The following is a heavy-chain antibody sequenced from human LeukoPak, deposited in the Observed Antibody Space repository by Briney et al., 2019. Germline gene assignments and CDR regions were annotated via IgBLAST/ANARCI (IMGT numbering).Heavy chain of an antibody. CDR3: ARVVVWAPFDY. J-gene: IGHJ4*02. Sequence: PSETLSLTCAVYGGSFSGYYWSWIRQPPGKGLEWIGGINHSGSTNYNPSLKSRVTISVDTSKNQFSLKLSSVTAADTAVYYCARVVVWAPFDYWGQGTLVTVSS. D-gene: IGHD2-15*01. V-gene: IGHV4-34*01. CDR1: GGSFSGYY. CDR2: INHSGST.